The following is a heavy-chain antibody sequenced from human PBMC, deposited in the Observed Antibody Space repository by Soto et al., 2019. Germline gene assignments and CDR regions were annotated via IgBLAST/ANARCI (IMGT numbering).Heavy chain of an antibody. J-gene: IGHJ4*02. V-gene: IGHV3-30-3*01. CDR1: GFTFSSYA. CDR2: ISYDGSNK. D-gene: IGHD5-12*01. CDR3: ARDGPPDGYRRSFDY. Sequence: GGSLRLSCAASGFTFSSYAMHWVRQAPGKGLEWVAVISYDGSNKYYADSVKGRFTISRDNSKNTLYLQMDSLRAEDTAVYYCARDGPPDGYRRSFDYWGQGTLVTV.